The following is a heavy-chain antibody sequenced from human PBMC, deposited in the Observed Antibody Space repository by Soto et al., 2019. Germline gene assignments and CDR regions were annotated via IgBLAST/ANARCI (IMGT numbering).Heavy chain of an antibody. CDR2: INAGPGDT. V-gene: IGHV1-3*01. J-gene: IGHJ4*02. CDR1: GYSFISYG. D-gene: IGHD4-4*01. CDR3: VTDYMRGRDY. Sequence: QLVQSGAEVKKPGASMRISCKASGYSFISYGIHWVRQAPGLRPERMGWINAGPGDTEYSQRFQGRVTITRDTSASTVYMEMRRLKVEDTAMYYCVTDYMRGRDYWGQGTSVTVSS.